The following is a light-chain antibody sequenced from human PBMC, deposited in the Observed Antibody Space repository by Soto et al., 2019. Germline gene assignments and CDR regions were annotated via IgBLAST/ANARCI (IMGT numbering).Light chain of an antibody. J-gene: IGLJ3*02. Sequence: QSVLTQPPSASGTPGQRVTISCSGSISNIGSNYVYWYQQLPRTAPKLLISSNNQRPSGVPDRFSGSKSGTSASLAISGLRSEDEADYYCAAWDDSLSGWVFGGGTKVTVL. CDR1: ISNIGSNY. CDR3: AAWDDSLSGWV. CDR2: SNN. V-gene: IGLV1-47*02.